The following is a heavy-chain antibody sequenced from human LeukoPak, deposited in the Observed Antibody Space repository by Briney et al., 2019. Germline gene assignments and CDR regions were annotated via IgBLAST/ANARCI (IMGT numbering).Heavy chain of an antibody. CDR1: GFTFDDYA. CDR2: ISWNSGSI. Sequence: GGSLRLSCAASGFTFDDYAMHWVRQAPGKGLEWVSGISWNSGSIGYADSVKGRFTISRDNAKNSLYLQMNSLRAEDTALYYCAKEDYYYSMDVWGQGTTVTVSS. V-gene: IGHV3-9*01. CDR3: AKEDYYYSMDV. J-gene: IGHJ6*02.